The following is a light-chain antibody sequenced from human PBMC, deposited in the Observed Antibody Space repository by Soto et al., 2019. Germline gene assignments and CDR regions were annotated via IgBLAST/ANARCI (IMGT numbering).Light chain of an antibody. CDR2: HDA. J-gene: IGLJ2*01. V-gene: IGLV2-11*01. CDR1: SSDVGGYEY. CDR3: CSYAAGQTLV. Sequence: QSVLTQPRSVSGSPGQSVTISCSGTSSDVGGYEYVSWYQQHPGKAPTLIIYHDAQRPSGVPDRFSASKSGTTASLTISGLQAEDEAEYFCCSYAAGQTLVFGGGTKLTVL.